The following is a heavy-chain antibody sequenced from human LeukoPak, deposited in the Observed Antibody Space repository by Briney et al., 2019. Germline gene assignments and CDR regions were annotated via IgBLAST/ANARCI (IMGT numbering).Heavy chain of an antibody. Sequence: SETLSLTCTVSGGSISSYYRSWIRQPPGKGPEWIGYIYYSGSTNYNPSLKSRVTISVDTSKNQFSLKLSSVTAADTAVYYCARVGCDGSCFNWGQGTLLTVSS. CDR1: GGSISSYY. CDR3: ARVGCDGSCFN. D-gene: IGHD2-15*01. V-gene: IGHV4-59*01. J-gene: IGHJ4*02. CDR2: IYYSGST.